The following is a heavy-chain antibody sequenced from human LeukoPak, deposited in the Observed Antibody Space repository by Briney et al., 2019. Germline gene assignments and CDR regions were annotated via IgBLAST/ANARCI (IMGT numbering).Heavy chain of an antibody. J-gene: IGHJ4*02. CDR3: ARGEVYGDRGSSPFDY. CDR1: GGSISSYY. D-gene: IGHD4-17*01. Sequence: SETLSLTCTVSGGSISSYYCSWIRQPPGKGLEWIGYIYYSGSTNYNPSLKSRVTISVDTSKNQFSLKLSSVTAADTAVYYCARGEVYGDRGSSPFDYWGQGTLVTVSS. CDR2: IYYSGST. V-gene: IGHV4-59*01.